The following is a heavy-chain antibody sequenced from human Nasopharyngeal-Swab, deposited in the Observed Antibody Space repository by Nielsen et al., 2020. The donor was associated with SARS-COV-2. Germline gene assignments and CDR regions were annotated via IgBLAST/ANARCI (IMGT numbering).Heavy chain of an antibody. D-gene: IGHD2-21*01. Sequence: LKIYCAASGFTFSDYYISWIRQPPGKGLEWVSYISSTGAIIYYADSVKGRFNMSRDNPQNSLKLHMNSLRAEDTCIYSCVSVPVLWAFDIWGQGTVVTVSS. CDR2: ISSTGAII. CDR1: GFTFSDYY. V-gene: IGHV3-11*01. J-gene: IGHJ3*02. CDR3: VSVPVLWAFDI.